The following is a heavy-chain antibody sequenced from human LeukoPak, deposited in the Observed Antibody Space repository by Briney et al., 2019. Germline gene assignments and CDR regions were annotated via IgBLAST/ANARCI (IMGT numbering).Heavy chain of an antibody. D-gene: IGHD6-13*01. V-gene: IGHV1-69*04. CDR2: IIPILGIA. Sequence: VASVKVSCKASGGTFGSYAISWVRQAPGQGLEWMGRIIPILGIANYAQKFQGRVTITADKSTSTAYMELSSLRSEDTAVYYCARKPIAAAGSYYYGMDVWGQGTTVTVSS. CDR3: ARKPIAAAGSYYYGMDV. CDR1: GGTFGSYA. J-gene: IGHJ6*02.